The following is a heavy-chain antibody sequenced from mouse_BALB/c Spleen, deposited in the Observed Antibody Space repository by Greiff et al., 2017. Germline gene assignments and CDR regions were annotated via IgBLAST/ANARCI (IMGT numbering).Heavy chain of an antibody. CDR3: ARDPLYYYAMDY. CDR2: ISYDGSN. J-gene: IGHJ4*01. Sequence: EVQLQESGPGLVKPSQSLSLTCSVTGYSITSGYYWNWIRQFPGNKLEWMGYISYDGSNNYNPSLKNRISITRDTSKNQFFLKLNSVTTEDTAMYYCARDPLYYYAMDYWGQGTSVTVSS. V-gene: IGHV3-6*01. CDR1: GYSITSGYY. D-gene: IGHD6-5*01.